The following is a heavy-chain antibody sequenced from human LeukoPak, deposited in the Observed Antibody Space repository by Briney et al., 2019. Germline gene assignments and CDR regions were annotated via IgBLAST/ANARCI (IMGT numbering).Heavy chain of an antibody. D-gene: IGHD6-13*01. CDR1: GGSISSSSYY. J-gene: IGHJ5*02. V-gene: IGHV4-39*01. CDR3: ARTSSRNWFDP. CDR2: IYYSGST. Sequence: KSSETLSLTCTVSGGSISSSSYYWGWIRQPPGKGLEWIGSIYYSGSTYYNPSLKSRVTISVDTSKNQFSLKLSSVTAADTAVYYCARTSSRNWFDPWGQGTLVTVSS.